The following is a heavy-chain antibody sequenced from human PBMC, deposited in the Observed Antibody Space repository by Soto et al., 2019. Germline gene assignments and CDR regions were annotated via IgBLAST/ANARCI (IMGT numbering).Heavy chain of an antibody. V-gene: IGHV3-23*01. Sequence: GGSLRLSCAASGFTFSSYAMSYVRQAPGKRLEGVAAIRGSGGSTYYADSVKGRFTISRDNSKTTLHLQLNSLSAEDTAVYYCAKWAEYGAQGVFEHWGQGTLVTVSS. CDR2: IRGSGGST. CDR1: GFTFSSYA. J-gene: IGHJ1*01. D-gene: IGHD6-6*01. CDR3: AKWAEYGAQGVFEH.